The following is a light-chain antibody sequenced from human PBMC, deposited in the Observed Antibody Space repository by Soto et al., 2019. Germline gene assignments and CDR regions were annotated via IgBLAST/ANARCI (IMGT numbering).Light chain of an antibody. CDR2: DAS. J-gene: IGKJ1*01. Sequence: DIQMTQSPSTLSASVGDRVTITCRASQSISSWLAWYQQKPGKAPKLLIYDASSLESGVPSRFSGSGSGTEFTLAISSLQPDDFATYYCQQYNSYPWTFGQVTKVEIE. CDR3: QQYNSYPWT. V-gene: IGKV1-5*01. CDR1: QSISSW.